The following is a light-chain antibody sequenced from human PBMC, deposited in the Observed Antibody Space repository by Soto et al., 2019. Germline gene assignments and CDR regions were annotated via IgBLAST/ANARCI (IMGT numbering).Light chain of an antibody. CDR2: LTSDGSH. V-gene: IGLV4-69*01. Sequence: QLVLTQSPSASASLGASVKLTCTLSSGHSTYAIAWHQQQPEKGPRYLMKLTSDGSHTKGDGIPDRFSGSSSGAERYLTISSLLSEDEADYYCQTWGTGIRVFGGGTKVTVL. CDR1: SGHSTYA. CDR3: QTWGTGIRV. J-gene: IGLJ3*02.